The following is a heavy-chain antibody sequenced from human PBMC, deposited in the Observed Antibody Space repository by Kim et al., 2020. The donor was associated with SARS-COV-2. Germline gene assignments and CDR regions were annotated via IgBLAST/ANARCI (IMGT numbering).Heavy chain of an antibody. Sequence: GGSLRLSCAASGFTFSIYWMTWVRQAPGKGLEWVANINQDGSEKYYVDSVKGRFTISRDNAKNSLYLQMNNLKAEDTAVYYCARKVKGIAVSGYYGMDV. J-gene: IGHJ6*01. CDR2: INQDGSEK. V-gene: IGHV3-7*01. CDR1: GFTFSIYW. D-gene: IGHD6-19*01. CDR3: ARKVKGIAVSGYYGMDV.